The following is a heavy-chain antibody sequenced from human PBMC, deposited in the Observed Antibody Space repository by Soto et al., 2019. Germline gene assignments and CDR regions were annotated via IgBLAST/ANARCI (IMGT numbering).Heavy chain of an antibody. V-gene: IGHV4-34*01. CDR1: GGSVSGYY. CDR2: INHSGST. CDR3: AREGGYDSEYFQH. Sequence: PSETLSLTCAVYGGSVSGYYWSWIRQPPGKGLEWIGEINHSGSTNYNPSLKSRVTISVDTSKNQFSLKLSSVTAADTAVYYCAREGGYDSEYFQHWGQGTLVTVSA. D-gene: IGHD5-12*01. J-gene: IGHJ1*01.